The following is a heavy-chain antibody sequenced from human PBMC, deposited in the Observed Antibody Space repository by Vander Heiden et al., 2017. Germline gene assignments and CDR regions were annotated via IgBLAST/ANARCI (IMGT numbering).Heavy chain of an antibody. V-gene: IGHV3-21*01. CDR3: AIVTLDYYDSSGGDY. Sequence: EVQLVESGGGLVKPGGSLRLSCAASAFTFSSYSMNWVRQAPGKGLELVSSISSSSSYIYYADSLKGRFTISRDNAKNSLYLQMNRLRAEDTAVYYCAIVTLDYYDSSGGDYWGQGTMVTVSS. CDR2: ISSSSSYI. CDR1: AFTFSSYS. J-gene: IGHJ4*02. D-gene: IGHD3-22*01.